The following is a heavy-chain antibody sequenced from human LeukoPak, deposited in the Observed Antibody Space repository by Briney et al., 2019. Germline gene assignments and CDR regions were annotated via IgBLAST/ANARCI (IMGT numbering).Heavy chain of an antibody. CDR1: GFTVSSNY. CDR3: ASQSTPVLPFDI. Sequence: GGSLRLSCAVSGFTVSSNYISWVRQAPGKGLEWVSVIYSGGTTYCADSVKGRFTISRDNSKNTLYLQMNSLRAEDTAVYYCASQSTPVLPFDIWGQGTMVTVSS. V-gene: IGHV3-66*04. J-gene: IGHJ3*02. CDR2: IYSGGTT.